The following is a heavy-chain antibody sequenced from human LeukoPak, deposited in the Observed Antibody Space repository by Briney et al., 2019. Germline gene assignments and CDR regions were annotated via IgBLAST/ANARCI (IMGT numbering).Heavy chain of an antibody. V-gene: IGHV1-46*01. D-gene: IGHD5-18*01. Sequence: GASVKVSCKASGYTFTSYYMHWVRQAPGQGLEWMEIINPSGGSTSYAQKFQGRVTMTRDTSTSTVYMELSSLRSEDTAVYYCARDRSVDTALDYWGQGTLVTVSS. CDR2: INPSGGST. CDR3: ARDRSVDTALDY. CDR1: GYTFTSYY. J-gene: IGHJ4*02.